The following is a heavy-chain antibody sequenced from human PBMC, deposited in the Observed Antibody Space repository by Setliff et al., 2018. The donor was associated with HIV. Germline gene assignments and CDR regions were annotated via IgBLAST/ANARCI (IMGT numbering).Heavy chain of an antibody. D-gene: IGHD1-7*01. CDR3: ARVRLELRQYWFDS. J-gene: IGHJ5*01. CDR1: GGSFSDYY. Sequence: PSETLSLTCAVYGGSFSDYYWSWIRQPPGKGLEWIGEINHSGSTNYNPALKRRDTISVDTSKNQFSLKLNSVTAADTAVYYCARVRLELRQYWFDSWGQGSPVTVSS. V-gene: IGHV4-34*01. CDR2: INHSGST.